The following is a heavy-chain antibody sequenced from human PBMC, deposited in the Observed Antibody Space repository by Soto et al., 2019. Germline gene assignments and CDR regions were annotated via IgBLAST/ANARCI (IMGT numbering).Heavy chain of an antibody. D-gene: IGHD2-15*01. Sequence: ASVKVSCKSSGYAFTGYYIHWVRQAPGQGLEWMGWINPNSGDTNYAQKFQGRVTMTRDTSFSTAYMELSSLRSDDTAVYYCARLSGGSYNTYYFYYGMDVWGQGTTVTVSS. CDR1: GYAFTGYY. CDR3: ARLSGGSYNTYYFYYGMDV. CDR2: INPNSGDT. J-gene: IGHJ6*02. V-gene: IGHV1-2*02.